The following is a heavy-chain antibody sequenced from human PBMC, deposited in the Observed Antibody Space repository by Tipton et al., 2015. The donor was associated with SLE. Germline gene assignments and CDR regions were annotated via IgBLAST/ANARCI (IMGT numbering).Heavy chain of an antibody. CDR1: GGSITSDIYY. CDR3: ARVVTVGAAHYYDIDV. Sequence: TLSLTCFVSGGSITSDIYYWGWIRQPPGKGLEWIGSVYDSGTTHYNPSLKSRVTMSVDTSKTQFSLKLGSLTAADTAVYYCARVVTVGAAHYYDIDVWGQGTRVTVSS. D-gene: IGHD2-21*02. V-gene: IGHV4-39*07. J-gene: IGHJ6*02. CDR2: VYDSGTT.